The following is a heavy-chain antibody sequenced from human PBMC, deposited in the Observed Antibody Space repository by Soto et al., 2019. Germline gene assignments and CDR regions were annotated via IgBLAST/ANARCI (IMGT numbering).Heavy chain of an antibody. J-gene: IGHJ3*02. CDR3: ARGNTAMGYALDI. V-gene: IGHV4-34*01. Sequence: TGAAGSGAFSGDYGSCIHKPPGKGLEWIGEIDHSGSTNYNPSLKSRVTISVDTSKNQFSLKLSSVTAADTAVYYCARGNTAMGYALDIWGQWTMVTGS. CDR1: SGAFSGDY. D-gene: IGHD5-18*01. CDR2: IDHSGST.